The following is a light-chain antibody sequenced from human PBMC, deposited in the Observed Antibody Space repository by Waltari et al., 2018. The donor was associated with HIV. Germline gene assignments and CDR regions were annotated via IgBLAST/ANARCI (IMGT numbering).Light chain of an antibody. J-gene: IGKJ3*01. Sequence: EIELTQSPGTLSLSPGERATLSCRASQRVGSNYLAWYQLKPGQVPRLLIYGASSRATGIPDRFSGSGSGTDFTLTIGRLEPEDFAVYYCQQYGSPPLFTFGPGTIVDVK. CDR1: QRVGSNY. V-gene: IGKV3-20*01. CDR3: QQYGSPPLFT. CDR2: GAS.